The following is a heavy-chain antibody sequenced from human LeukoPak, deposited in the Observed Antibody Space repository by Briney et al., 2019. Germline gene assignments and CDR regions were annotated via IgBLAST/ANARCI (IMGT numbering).Heavy chain of an antibody. CDR2: IYYSGST. V-gene: IGHV4-39*01. J-gene: IGHJ4*02. D-gene: IGHD6-13*01. CDR1: GGSISSSSYY. CDR3: ARRDAAGTLTFDY. Sequence: SETLSLTCTVSGGSISSSSYYWGWIRQPPGKGLEWIGSIYYSGSTHYNLSLKSRVTISVDTSKNQFSLKLSSVTAADTAVYYCARRDAAGTLTFDYWGQGTLVTVSS.